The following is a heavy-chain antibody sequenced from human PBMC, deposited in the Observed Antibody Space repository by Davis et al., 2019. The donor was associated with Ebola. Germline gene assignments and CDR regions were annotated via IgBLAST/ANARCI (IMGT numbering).Heavy chain of an antibody. CDR3: ARGTSLARNFDY. CDR2: IYPGDSET. J-gene: IGHJ4*02. Sequence: GESLKISCQGSGYSFASYWIAWVRQMPGKGLEWMGSIYPGDSETRYSPSLQGQATISVDESISTAYLQWSSLKASDTAMYYCARGTSLARNFDYWGQGTLVSVSS. D-gene: IGHD3-3*02. CDR1: GYSFASYW. V-gene: IGHV5-51*01.